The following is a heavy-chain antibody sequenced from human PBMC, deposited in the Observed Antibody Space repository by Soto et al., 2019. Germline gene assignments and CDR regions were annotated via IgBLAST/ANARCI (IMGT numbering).Heavy chain of an antibody. J-gene: IGHJ4*02. CDR3: ARDLYSYGPFDY. CDR2: IYYSGST. V-gene: IGHV4-59*01. D-gene: IGHD5-18*01. CDR1: GGSISSYY. Sequence: QVQLQESGPGLVKPSETLSLTCTVSGGSISSYYWSWIRQPPGKGLEWIGYIYYSGSTNYNPSLKSRVTISVDTSKNQFSLKLSSVTAADTAVYYCARDLYSYGPFDYWGQGTLVTVSS.